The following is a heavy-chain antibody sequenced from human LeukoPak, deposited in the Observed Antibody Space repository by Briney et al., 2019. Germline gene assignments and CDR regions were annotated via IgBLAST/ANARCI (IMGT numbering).Heavy chain of an antibody. J-gene: IGHJ4*02. D-gene: IGHD2-2*01. V-gene: IGHV4-59*01. CDR3: ARGREGGYCSSTSCLFDY. CDR2: IYYSGST. CDR1: GGSISSYY. Sequence: SETLSLTCTVSGGSISSYYWSWIRRPPGKGLEWIGYIYYSGSTNYNPSLKSRVTISVDTSKNQFSLKLSSVTAADTAVCYCARGREGGYCSSTSCLFDYWGQGTLVTVSS.